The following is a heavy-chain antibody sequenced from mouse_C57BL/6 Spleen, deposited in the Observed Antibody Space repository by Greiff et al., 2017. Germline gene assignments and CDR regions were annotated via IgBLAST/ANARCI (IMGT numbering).Heavy chain of an antibody. Sequence: VQLQQSGAELVRPGASVTLSCKASGYTFTDYEMHWVKQTPVHGLEWIGAIDPETGGTAYNQKFKGKAILTADKSSSTAYMELRSLTSEDSAVYYGTRRGYGSPYYFDYWGQGTTLTVAS. CDR1: GYTFTDYE. J-gene: IGHJ2*01. D-gene: IGHD1-1*01. CDR2: IDPETGGT. V-gene: IGHV1-15*01. CDR3: TRRGYGSPYYFDY.